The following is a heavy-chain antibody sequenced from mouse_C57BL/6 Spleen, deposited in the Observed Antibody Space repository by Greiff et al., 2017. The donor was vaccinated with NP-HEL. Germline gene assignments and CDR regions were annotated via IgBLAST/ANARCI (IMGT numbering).Heavy chain of an antibody. J-gene: IGHJ1*03. CDR2: IYPGDGDT. CDR3: ARRSNYDFDV. D-gene: IGHD2-5*01. Sequence: LQESGPELVKPGASVKISCKASGYAFSSSWMNWVKQRPGKGLEWIGRIYPGDGDTNYNGKFKGKATLTADKSSSTAYMQLSSLTSEDSAVYFCARRSNYDFDVWGTGTTVTVSS. V-gene: IGHV1-82*01. CDR1: GYAFSSSW.